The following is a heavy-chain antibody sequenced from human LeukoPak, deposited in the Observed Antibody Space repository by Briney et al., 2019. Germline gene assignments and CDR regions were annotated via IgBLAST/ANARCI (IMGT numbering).Heavy chain of an antibody. Sequence: KSSETLSLTCTVSGGSISSGGYYWSWIRQHPGEGLEWIGYIYYSGSTYYNPSLKSRVTISVDTSKNQFSLKLSSVTAADTAVYYCARAKDDYGGNFDYWGQGTLVTVSS. V-gene: IGHV4-31*03. CDR3: ARAKDDYGGNFDY. D-gene: IGHD4-23*01. CDR2: IYYSGST. J-gene: IGHJ4*02. CDR1: GGSISSGGYY.